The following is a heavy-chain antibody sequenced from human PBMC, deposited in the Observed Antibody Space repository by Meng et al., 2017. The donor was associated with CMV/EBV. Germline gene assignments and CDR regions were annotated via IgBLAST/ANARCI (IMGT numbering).Heavy chain of an antibody. CDR3: ARLDCSSTSCYKLGWLDP. Sequence: ALVKVSCKASGYTFTGYYVHWVRQAPGQGLEWLGWINPNSGGTNYAQKFQGRVTMTRDTSMSTAYMELSSLRSDDTAVYYCARLDCSSTSCYKLGWLDPWGQGTLVTVSS. CDR2: INPNSGGT. D-gene: IGHD2-2*01. J-gene: IGHJ5*02. CDR1: GYTFTGYY. V-gene: IGHV1-2*02.